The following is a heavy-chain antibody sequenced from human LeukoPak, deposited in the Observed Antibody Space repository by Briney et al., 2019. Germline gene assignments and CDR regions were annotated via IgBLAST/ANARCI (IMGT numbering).Heavy chain of an antibody. CDR3: AKMGSSGWYDVFDY. CDR1: GFTSSRFS. V-gene: IGHV3-30-3*02. CDR2: ISYDGTNK. D-gene: IGHD6-19*01. J-gene: IGHJ4*02. Sequence: PGTSLKLSCAASGFTSSRFSKHWIRQAPGKGLEWVAVISYDGTNKYYADSVTGRFTISRDNSKNMMFLEMNSLRPEDTAVYYCAKMGSSGWYDVFDYWGQGTLVTVSS.